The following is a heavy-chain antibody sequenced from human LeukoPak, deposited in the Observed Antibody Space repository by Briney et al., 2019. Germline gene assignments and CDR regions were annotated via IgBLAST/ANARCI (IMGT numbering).Heavy chain of an antibody. D-gene: IGHD5-18*01. CDR3: ARLVVGTAMVPAFDY. CDR1: GYSFTSSW. CDR2: IDPSDSYT. Sequence: GESLRISCKGSGYSFTSSWIGWVRQMPGKGLEWMGRIDPSDSYTNYSPSFQGHVTISADKSISTAYLQWSSLKASDTAMYYCARLVVGTAMVPAFDYWGQGTLVTVSS. J-gene: IGHJ4*02. V-gene: IGHV5-10-1*01.